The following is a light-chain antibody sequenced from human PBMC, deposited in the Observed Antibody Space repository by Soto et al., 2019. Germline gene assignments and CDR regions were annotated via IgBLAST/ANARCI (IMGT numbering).Light chain of an antibody. J-gene: IGLJ1*01. V-gene: IGLV2-14*01. Sequence: QSVLTQPASVSGSPGQSITISCTGTSSDVGGYHYVSWYQQHPGKAPKLMIYDVSDRPSGVSTRFSGSKSGNTASLTISGLQAEDEADYYCSSYTSSSTYVFGTGTKLTVL. CDR3: SSYTSSSTYV. CDR1: SSDVGGYHY. CDR2: DVS.